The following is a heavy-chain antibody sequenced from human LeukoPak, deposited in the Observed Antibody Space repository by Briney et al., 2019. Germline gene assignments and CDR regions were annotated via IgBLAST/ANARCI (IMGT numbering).Heavy chain of an antibody. Sequence: SVKVSCTASGGTFSSYAISWVRQAPGQGLEWMGGIIPIFGTANYAQKFQGRVTITADESTSTAYMELSSLRSEDTAVYYCAREGSGTTGSDAFDIWGQGTMVTVSS. D-gene: IGHD1-1*01. V-gene: IGHV1-69*13. CDR3: AREGSGTTGSDAFDI. CDR1: GGTFSSYA. CDR2: IIPIFGTA. J-gene: IGHJ3*02.